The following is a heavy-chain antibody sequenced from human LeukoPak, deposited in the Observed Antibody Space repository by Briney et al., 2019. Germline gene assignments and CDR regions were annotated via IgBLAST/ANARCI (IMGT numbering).Heavy chain of an antibody. Sequence: KPSETLSLTCTVSGVSISGFHWSWIRQPPGQGLESIGYIYYSGSTNYSPSLKSRVTISVDTSKNQFSLKLSSVTAAGTAVYYCARFVLYSRGGADAFDIWGQGTMVTVSS. V-gene: IGHV4-59*08. CDR3: ARFVLYSRGGADAFDI. J-gene: IGHJ3*02. CDR1: GVSISGFH. D-gene: IGHD6-13*01. CDR2: IYYSGST.